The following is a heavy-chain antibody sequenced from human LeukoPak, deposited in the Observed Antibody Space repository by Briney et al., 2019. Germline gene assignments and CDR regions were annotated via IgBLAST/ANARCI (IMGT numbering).Heavy chain of an antibody. CDR3: ARQPYDFWSGYSHSYFDY. Sequence: SETLSLTCTVSGGSISSSSYYWGWIRQPPGKGLEWIGSIYYSGSTYYNPSLKSRVTISVDTSKNQFSLKLSSVTAADTAVYYCARQPYDFWSGYSHSYFDYWGQGTLVTVSS. CDR2: IYYSGST. V-gene: IGHV4-39*01. D-gene: IGHD3-3*01. J-gene: IGHJ4*02. CDR1: GGSISSSSYY.